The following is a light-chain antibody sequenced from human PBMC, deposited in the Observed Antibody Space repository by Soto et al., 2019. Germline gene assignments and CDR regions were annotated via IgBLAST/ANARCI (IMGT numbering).Light chain of an antibody. J-gene: IGKJ1*01. CDR1: QSVSSN. CDR2: GAS. Sequence: VLTQSPGTLSLSPGERATLCCRASQSVSSNLAWYQQKPGQAPRLLIYGASTRATGIPARFSGSGSGTEFTLTISSLQSEDFAVYYCQQYNNWHPITSGQGTKVVI. V-gene: IGKV3-15*01. CDR3: QQYNNWHPIT.